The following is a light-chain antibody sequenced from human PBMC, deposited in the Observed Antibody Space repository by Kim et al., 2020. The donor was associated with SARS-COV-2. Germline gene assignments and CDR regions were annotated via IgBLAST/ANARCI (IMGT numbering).Light chain of an antibody. CDR3: QQTYISPLT. CDR1: QNINSH. J-gene: IGKJ3*01. CDR2: AAS. Sequence: DIQMTQSPSSLSASVGDRVTITCRTSQNINSHLNWYHQKPGRAPKLLIYAASTLQGGVPSRFSGSGSETDFTLTISSLQPEDFATYVCQQTYISPLTFVPGTKVDIK. V-gene: IGKV1-39*01.